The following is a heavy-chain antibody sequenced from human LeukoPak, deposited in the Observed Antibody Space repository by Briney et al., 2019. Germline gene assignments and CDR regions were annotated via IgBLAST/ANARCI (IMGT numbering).Heavy chain of an antibody. Sequence: SETLSLTCAVYGGSFSGYYWSWIRQPPGKGLEWIGEINHSGSTNYNPFLKSRVTISVDTSKNQFSLKLSSVTAADTAVYYCARKYCSSTSCYRGWFDPWGQGTLVTVSS. CDR3: ARKYCSSTSCYRGWFDP. D-gene: IGHD2-2*01. CDR1: GGSFSGYY. V-gene: IGHV4-34*01. J-gene: IGHJ5*02. CDR2: INHSGST.